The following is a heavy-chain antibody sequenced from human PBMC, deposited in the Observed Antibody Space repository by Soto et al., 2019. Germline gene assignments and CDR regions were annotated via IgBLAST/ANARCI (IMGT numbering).Heavy chain of an antibody. CDR1: GFTFSSYA. Sequence: EVQVLESGGDLVQPGGSLRLSCAASGFTFSSYAMGWVRQAPGKGLEWVSVISGSGGSTHYADSVKGRFTISRDNSKNTLYLQMNSLRAEDTAVYYCGGSGSYYSGDFWGQGTLVTVSS. CDR3: GGSGSYYSGDF. D-gene: IGHD3-10*01. CDR2: ISGSGGST. J-gene: IGHJ4*02. V-gene: IGHV3-23*01.